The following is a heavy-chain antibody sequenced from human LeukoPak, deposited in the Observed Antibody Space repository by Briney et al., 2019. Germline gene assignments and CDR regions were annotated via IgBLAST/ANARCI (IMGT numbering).Heavy chain of an antibody. J-gene: IGHJ4*02. V-gene: IGHV1-2*02. CDR3: ARTTVTTYYYFDY. CDR1: GYTFTGYY. CDR2: INPKSGGA. Sequence: ASVKVSCKASGYTFTGYYILGVRQAAGQGLEWMGWINPKSGGANYAQKFQGRVTMPRDTSISTAYMELGSLRSDDTAVYYCARTTVTTYYYFDYWVQGTLVTVSA. D-gene: IGHD4-17*01.